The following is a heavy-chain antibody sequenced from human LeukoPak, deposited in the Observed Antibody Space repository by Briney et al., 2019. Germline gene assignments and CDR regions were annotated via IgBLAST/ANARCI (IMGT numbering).Heavy chain of an antibody. Sequence: GGSLRLSCAASGFTFSSYSMNWVRQAPGKGLEWVSCISSTSNYIFYADSVRGRFTISRDNAKNSLYLQMDSLRAEDTAVYYCARGGIITSYAFEIWGQGAMVTVSS. CDR3: ARGGIITSYAFEI. D-gene: IGHD1-26*01. CDR2: ISSTSNYI. V-gene: IGHV3-21*01. J-gene: IGHJ3*02. CDR1: GFTFSSYS.